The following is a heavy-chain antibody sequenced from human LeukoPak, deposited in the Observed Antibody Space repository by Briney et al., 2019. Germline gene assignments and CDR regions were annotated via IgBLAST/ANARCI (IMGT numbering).Heavy chain of an antibody. D-gene: IGHD3-10*01. CDR3: ARRWGSGNYYGSGSYLYYYYGMDV. V-gene: IGHV4-34*01. J-gene: IGHJ6*02. Sequence: PSETLSLTCAVYGRSFSGYYWSWIRQPPGKGLEWIGEINHSGSTNYNPSLKSRVTISVDTSKNQFSLKLSSVTAADTAVYYCARRWGSGNYYGSGSYLYYYYGMDVWGQGTTVTVSS. CDR1: GRSFSGYY. CDR2: INHSGST.